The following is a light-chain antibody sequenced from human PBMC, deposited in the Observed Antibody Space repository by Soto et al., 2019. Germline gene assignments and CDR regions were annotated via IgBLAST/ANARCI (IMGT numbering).Light chain of an antibody. J-gene: IGKJ1*01. CDR2: KAS. CDR3: QQYKSYSRT. CDR1: QSISTW. Sequence: DIQMTQSPSTLSASVGDRVTITCRASQSISTWLAWYQQKPGKAPKVLLYKASSLESGVPSRFSGSGSGTEFTLTISSLQPDDFAPYYCQQYKSYSRTFGQGTKVEIK. V-gene: IGKV1-5*03.